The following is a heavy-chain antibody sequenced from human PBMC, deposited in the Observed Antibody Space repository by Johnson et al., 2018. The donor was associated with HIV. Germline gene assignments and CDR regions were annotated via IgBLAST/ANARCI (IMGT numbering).Heavy chain of an antibody. CDR3: ARGGDYYDSSGYNAFDI. CDR1: GFTFDDYA. CDR2: ISWNSGSI. V-gene: IGHV3-9*01. Sequence: VQLVESGGGLVQPGRSLRLSCAASGFTFDDYAMHWVRQAPGKGLEWVSGISWNSGSIGYADSVKGRFTISRDNAKNTLYLQMNSLRAEDTAVYYCARGGDYYDSSGYNAFDIWGQGTMVTVSS. D-gene: IGHD3-22*01. J-gene: IGHJ3*02.